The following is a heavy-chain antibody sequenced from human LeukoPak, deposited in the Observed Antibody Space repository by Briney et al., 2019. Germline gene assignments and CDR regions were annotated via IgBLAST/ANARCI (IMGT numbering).Heavy chain of an antibody. CDR1: GFTFSSYA. D-gene: IGHD6-19*01. V-gene: IGHV3-23*01. CDR3: AKAESEGIAVAGTFY. J-gene: IGHJ4*02. Sequence: GGSLRLSCAASGFTFSSYAMSWVRQAPGKGLEWVSAISGSGGSTYYADSVKGRFTISRDNSKNTLYLQMNSLRAEDTAVYYCAKAESEGIAVAGTFYWGRGTLVTVSS. CDR2: ISGSGGST.